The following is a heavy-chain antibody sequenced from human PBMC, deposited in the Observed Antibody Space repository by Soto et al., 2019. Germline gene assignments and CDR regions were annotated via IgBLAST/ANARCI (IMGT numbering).Heavy chain of an antibody. J-gene: IGHJ4*02. Sequence: GSLRLSCAASGFTFSRYGMHWVRQAPGKGLERVAVIWYDGSNKYYADSVKGRFTISRDNSKNTLYLQMNSLRAEDTAVYYCARTLDYDYWGQGTLVTVSS. D-gene: IGHD3-3*01. CDR1: GFTFSRYG. V-gene: IGHV3-33*01. CDR3: ARTLDYDY. CDR2: IWYDGSNK.